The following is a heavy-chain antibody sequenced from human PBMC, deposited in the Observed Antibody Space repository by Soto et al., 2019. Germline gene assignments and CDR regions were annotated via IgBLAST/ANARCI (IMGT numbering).Heavy chain of an antibody. CDR2: IYYSGNT. D-gene: IGHD3-22*01. V-gene: IGHV4-31*03. Sequence: SETLSLTCTVSGDSMSSGAYYWNWIRQHPEKGLEWIGYIYYSGNTYYNPSLKSRIVISVDTSKNQFSLNLGSVTAADTAIYYCASSYSGYLDNWGRGALVTVSS. CDR3: ASSYSGYLDN. J-gene: IGHJ4*02. CDR1: GDSMSSGAYY.